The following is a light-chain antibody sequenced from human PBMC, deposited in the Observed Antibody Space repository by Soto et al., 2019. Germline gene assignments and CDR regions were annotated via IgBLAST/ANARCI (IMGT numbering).Light chain of an antibody. CDR3: QSYDSSQVV. Sequence: QSVLTQPPSVSGAPGQRVTISCTGSSSNIGAGYDVHWYQQLPGTAPKLLIYGNSNRPSGVPDRFSGSKSGTSASLAITGLQEEDEADYYCQSYDSSQVVFGGGTKVTVL. J-gene: IGLJ2*01. V-gene: IGLV1-40*01. CDR1: SSNIGAGYD. CDR2: GNS.